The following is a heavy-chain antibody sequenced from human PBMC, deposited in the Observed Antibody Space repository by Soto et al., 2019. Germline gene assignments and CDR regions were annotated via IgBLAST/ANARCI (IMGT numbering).Heavy chain of an antibody. CDR1: GFNFSDYY. J-gene: IGHJ6*02. V-gene: IGHV3-11*01. Sequence: QVQLVESGGDLVEPGGSLRLSCAASGFNFSDYYMSWIRQAPGKGLEWVSYISNSGSTKFYADSVTGRFTISRDNAKNSLHLQINSLRVDDTAVYLGVWGQGTTVTVSS. CDR2: ISNSGSTK. CDR3: V.